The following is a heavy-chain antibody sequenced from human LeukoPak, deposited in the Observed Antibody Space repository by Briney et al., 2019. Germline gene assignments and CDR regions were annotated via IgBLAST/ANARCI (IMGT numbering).Heavy chain of an antibody. D-gene: IGHD3-22*01. CDR1: GSTFNNYG. CDR2: IRYDGSNK. Sequence: PGGSLRLSCAASGSTFNNYGMHWVRQAPGKGLEWVAFIRYDGSNKYYADSVKGRFTISRDNSKNTLNLQMNSLRAEDAAVYYCAKDPTHYRVWDYYETIGYWGQGTLATVSS. V-gene: IGHV3-30*02. J-gene: IGHJ4*02. CDR3: AKDPTHYRVWDYYETIGY.